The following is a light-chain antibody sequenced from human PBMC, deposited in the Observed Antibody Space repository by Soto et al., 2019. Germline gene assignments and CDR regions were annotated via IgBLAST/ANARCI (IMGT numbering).Light chain of an antibody. CDR3: LLSYTGAHV. Sequence: QAVVTQEPSLTVSPGGTVTLTCGSSTGAVTSGHYPYWFQQKPGQAPKTLIYDTSNKHSWTPARFSGSLLGGKAALTLSGAQPEDEAEYFCLLSYTGAHVFGTGTQLTVL. V-gene: IGLV7-46*01. CDR2: DTS. J-gene: IGLJ1*01. CDR1: TGAVTSGHY.